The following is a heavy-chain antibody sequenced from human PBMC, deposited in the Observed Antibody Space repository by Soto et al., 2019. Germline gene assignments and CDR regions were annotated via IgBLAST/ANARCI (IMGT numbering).Heavy chain of an antibody. V-gene: IGHV4-34*01. CDR1: GGSFSGYY. CDR2: INHSGST. D-gene: IGHD3-9*01. CDR3: AFRGLRYYYGMDV. Sequence: PSETLSLTCAVYGGSFSGYYWSWIRQPPGKGPEWIGEINHSGSTNYNPSLKSRVTISVDTSKNQFSLKLSSVTAADTAVYYCAFRGLRYYYGMDVWGQGNTVTVSS. J-gene: IGHJ6*02.